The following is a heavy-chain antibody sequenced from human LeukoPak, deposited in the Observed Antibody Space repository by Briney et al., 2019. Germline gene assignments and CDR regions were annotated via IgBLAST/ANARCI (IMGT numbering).Heavy chain of an antibody. V-gene: IGHV4-59*08. CDR2: IYYSGST. CDR1: GGSISSYY. Sequence: SETLSLTCTVSGGSISSYYWSWIRQPPGKGLEWIGYIYYSGSTNYNPSLKSRVTISVDTSKNQYSLKLRSLTAADTAVYYCARHVGYGNNWFDPWGQGTLVTVSS. D-gene: IGHD5-18*01. J-gene: IGHJ5*02. CDR3: ARHVGYGNNWFDP.